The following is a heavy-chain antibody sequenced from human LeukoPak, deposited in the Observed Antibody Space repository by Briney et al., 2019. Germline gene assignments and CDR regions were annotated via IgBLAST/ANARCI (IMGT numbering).Heavy chain of an antibody. V-gene: IGHV3-48*01. D-gene: IGHD2-21*01. CDR3: ARDTDWSFDY. Sequence: GGSLRLPCAASGFTFSGYSMNWVRQAPGKGPEWISYINNDRSSIADSVKGRFIISRDTAENSLFLQMNSLRVEDTALYYCARDTDWSFDYWGQGILVTVSS. CDR2: INNDRSSI. CDR1: GFTFSGYS. J-gene: IGHJ4*02.